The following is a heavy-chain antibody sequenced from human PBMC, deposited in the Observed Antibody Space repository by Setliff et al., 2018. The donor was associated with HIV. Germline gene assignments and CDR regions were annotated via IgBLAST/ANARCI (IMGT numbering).Heavy chain of an antibody. V-gene: IGHV1-69*02. CDR1: RSTFNSHT. J-gene: IGHJ6*03. CDR2: IIPILGVA. Sequence: ASVKVSCKASRSTFNSHTINWVRQAPGQGLDWMGRIIPILGVANYAQRFQGKVTITADKSTSTAYMELTSLRFDDTAMYYCVRGVQSPPHYSYYYMDVGGEGTMVTVSS. CDR3: VRGVQSPPHYSYYYMDV. D-gene: IGHD3-3*01.